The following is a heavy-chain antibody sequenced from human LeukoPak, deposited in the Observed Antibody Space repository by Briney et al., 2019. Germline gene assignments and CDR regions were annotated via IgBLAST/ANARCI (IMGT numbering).Heavy chain of an antibody. J-gene: IGHJ6*03. D-gene: IGHD2-15*01. Sequence: PGGSLRLSCAASAFSFSNYNMNWVRQAPGKGLEWVSSITSSGSYIYYADSVKGRFTISRDNAKNSLYLQMNSLRAEDTALYYCARHYCSGGSCYSAYYYYYMDVWGKGTTVTVSS. CDR3: ARHYCSGGSCYSAYYYYYMDV. V-gene: IGHV3-21*04. CDR1: AFSFSNYN. CDR2: ITSSGSYI.